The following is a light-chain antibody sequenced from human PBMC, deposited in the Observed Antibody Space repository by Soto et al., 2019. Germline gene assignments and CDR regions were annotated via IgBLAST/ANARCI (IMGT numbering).Light chain of an antibody. CDR3: CSYAGSNYV. V-gene: IGLV2-23*02. CDR2: EVS. Sequence: QAVVTQPASVSGSPGQSITISCTGTSSDVGNYNLVSWYQHHPGKAPKLIIYEVSKRPSGVSNRFSGSKSGDTASLTISGLQAEDEADYYCCSYAGSNYVFGTGTKLTVL. CDR1: SSDVGNYNL. J-gene: IGLJ1*01.